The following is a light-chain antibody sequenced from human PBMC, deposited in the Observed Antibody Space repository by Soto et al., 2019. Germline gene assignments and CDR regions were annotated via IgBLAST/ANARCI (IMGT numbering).Light chain of an antibody. Sequence: QSVLTQPPSVSGAPGQRVTISCTGSSSNIGAGYDVHWYQQLPGTAPKLLIYGNSNRPSGVPDRFSGSKSGTSASLAITGLQAADEADYYCQSADSSLSVVFGGGTKLTVL. CDR3: QSADSSLSVV. V-gene: IGLV1-40*01. CDR2: GNS. J-gene: IGLJ2*01. CDR1: SSNIGAGYD.